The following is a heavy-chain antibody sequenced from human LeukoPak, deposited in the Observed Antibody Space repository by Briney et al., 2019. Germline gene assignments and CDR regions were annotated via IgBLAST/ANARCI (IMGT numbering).Heavy chain of an antibody. CDR1: GYIFTGYY. Sequence: ASVKVSCKASGYIFTGYYMHWVRQAPGQGLEWMGWINPNSGDTNYAQKFQGRVTMTRDTSISTAYMELSRLRSDDTAVYYCARLGLRLGELLPWGQGTLVTVSS. D-gene: IGHD3-16*01. CDR2: INPNSGDT. J-gene: IGHJ5*02. CDR3: ARLGLRLGELLP. V-gene: IGHV1-2*02.